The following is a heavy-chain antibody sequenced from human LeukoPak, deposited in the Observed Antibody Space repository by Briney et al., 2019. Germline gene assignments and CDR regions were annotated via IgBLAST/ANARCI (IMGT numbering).Heavy chain of an antibody. CDR3: ARDSPPYDRGDR. CDR2: ISYDGSNK. D-gene: IGHD5-12*01. J-gene: IGHJ4*02. CDR1: AFTFRNYA. V-gene: IGHV3-30*04. Sequence: GRSLRLSCAASAFTFRNYAIHWVRQAPDKGLEWVAVISYDGSNKFYADSVKGRFTISRDSSNYTLYLQMNSLRVEDTAVYYCARDSPPYDRGDRWGQGTLVTVSS.